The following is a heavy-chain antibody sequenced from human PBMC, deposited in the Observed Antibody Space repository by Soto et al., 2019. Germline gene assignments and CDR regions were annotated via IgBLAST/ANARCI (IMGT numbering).Heavy chain of an antibody. D-gene: IGHD6-19*01. CDR2: IYYSGST. CDR3: ALTVRGYSSGWYESGYNY. V-gene: IGHV4-59*08. Sequence: SETLSLTCTVSGGSISSYYLSWIRQPPGKGLEWIGYIYYSGSTNYNPSLKSRVTISVDTSKNQFSLKLSSVTAADTAVYYCALTVRGYSSGWYESGYNYWGQGTLVTVSS. J-gene: IGHJ4*02. CDR1: GGSISSYY.